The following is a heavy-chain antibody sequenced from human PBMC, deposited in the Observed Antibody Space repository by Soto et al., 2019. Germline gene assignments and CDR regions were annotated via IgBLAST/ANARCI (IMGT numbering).Heavy chain of an antibody. D-gene: IGHD3-10*01. CDR2: IYYSGST. Sequence: SETLSLTCTVSGGSISSSSYYWGWIRQPPGKGLEWIGSIYYSGSTYYNPSLKSRVTISVDTSKNQFSLKLSSVTAADTAVYYCARHRTPRGYFDCWGQGTLVTVSS. CDR1: GGSISSSSYY. V-gene: IGHV4-39*01. J-gene: IGHJ4*02. CDR3: ARHRTPRGYFDC.